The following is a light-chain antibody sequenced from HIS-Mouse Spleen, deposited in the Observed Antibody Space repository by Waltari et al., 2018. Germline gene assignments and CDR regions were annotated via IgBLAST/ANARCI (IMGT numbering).Light chain of an antibody. J-gene: IGKJ4*01. CDR2: DAS. CDR3: QQYDNIPVT. CDR1: QDISNY. V-gene: IGKV1-33*01. Sequence: DIQMTQSPSSLSASVGDRVTITCQASQDISNYLNWYQQKPGKAPKLLNYDASNLETGVPSRCSGSGSGTDFTFTISSLQPEDIATYYCQQYDNIPVTFGGGTKVEIK.